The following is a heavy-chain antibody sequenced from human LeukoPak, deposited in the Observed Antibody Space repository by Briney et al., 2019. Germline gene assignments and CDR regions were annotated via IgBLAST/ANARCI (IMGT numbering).Heavy chain of an antibody. CDR2: IYTSGST. CDR1: GGSISSSSYY. CDR3: ARDIVVVVAAQYYYYYMDV. V-gene: IGHV4-39*07. Sequence: PSETLSLTCTVSGGSISSSSYYWGWIRQPPGKGLEWIGRIYTSGSTNYNPSLKSRVTISVDTSKNQFSLKLSSVTAADTAVYYCARDIVVVVAAQYYYYYMDVWGKGTTVTVSS. J-gene: IGHJ6*03. D-gene: IGHD2-15*01.